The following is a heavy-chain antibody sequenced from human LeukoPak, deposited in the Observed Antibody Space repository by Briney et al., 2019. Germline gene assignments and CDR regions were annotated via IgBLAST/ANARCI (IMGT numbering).Heavy chain of an antibody. V-gene: IGHV4-59*01. CDR1: GGSISSYY. D-gene: IGHD4-17*01. Sequence: SETLSLTCTVSGGSISSYYWSWIRQPPGKGLERIGYIYYSGSTNYNPSLKSRVTISVDTSKNQFSLKLSSVTAADTAVYYCARDRGSDYGDYDYWGQGTLVTVSS. J-gene: IGHJ4*02. CDR3: ARDRGSDYGDYDY. CDR2: IYYSGST.